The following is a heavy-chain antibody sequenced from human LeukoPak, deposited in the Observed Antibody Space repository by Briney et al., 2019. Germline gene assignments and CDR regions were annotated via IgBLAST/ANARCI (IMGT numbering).Heavy chain of an antibody. Sequence: PGGSLRLSCAASGFAFSSCAMSWVRQAPGKGLEWVSGISGSGGSTNYADSVKGRFTISRDNSKNTLYLQMNSLRAEDTAVYYCARDNWGRTDYWGQGTLVTVSS. CDR2: ISGSGGST. CDR1: GFAFSSCA. CDR3: ARDNWGRTDY. V-gene: IGHV3-23*01. D-gene: IGHD7-27*01. J-gene: IGHJ4*02.